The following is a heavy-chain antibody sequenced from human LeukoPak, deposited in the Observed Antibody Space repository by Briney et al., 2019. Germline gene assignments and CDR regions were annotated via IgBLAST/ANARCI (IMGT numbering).Heavy chain of an antibody. CDR3: ARGLGGDGSGSYYSPTYFDY. J-gene: IGHJ4*02. CDR2: INHSGST. CDR1: GGSFSGYY. V-gene: IGHV4-34*01. D-gene: IGHD3-10*01. Sequence: PSETLSLTCAVYGGSFSGYYWSWIRQPPGKGLEWIGEINHSGSTNYNPSLKSRVTISVDTSKNQFSLKLSSVTAADTAVYYCARGLGGDGSGSYYSPTYFDYWGQETLVTVSS.